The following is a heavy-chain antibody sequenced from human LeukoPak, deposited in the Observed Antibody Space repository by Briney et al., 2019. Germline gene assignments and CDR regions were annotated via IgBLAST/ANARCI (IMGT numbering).Heavy chain of an antibody. V-gene: IGHV3-21*01. Sequence: GGSLRLSCAASGFTFSSYSMNWVRQAPGKGPEWVSSISSSSYIYYADSVKGRFTISRDNAKNSLYLQMNSLRAEDTAVYYCARGQYYYDSSGYSSGDYWGQGTLVTVSS. D-gene: IGHD3-22*01. CDR2: ISSSSYI. J-gene: IGHJ4*02. CDR1: GFTFSSYS. CDR3: ARGQYYYDSSGYSSGDY.